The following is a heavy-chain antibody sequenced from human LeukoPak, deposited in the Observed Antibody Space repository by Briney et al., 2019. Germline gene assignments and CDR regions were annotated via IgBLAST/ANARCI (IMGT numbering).Heavy chain of an antibody. Sequence: GGSLRLSCAASGFIFNIYEMNWVRQAPGKGLEWVSSISSSSSYIYYADSVKGRFTISRDNAKNSLYLQMNSLRAEDTAVYYCARLYCSGGSCYDAFDIWGQGTMVTVSS. D-gene: IGHD2-15*01. CDR1: GFIFNIYE. V-gene: IGHV3-21*01. J-gene: IGHJ3*02. CDR2: ISSSSSYI. CDR3: ARLYCSGGSCYDAFDI.